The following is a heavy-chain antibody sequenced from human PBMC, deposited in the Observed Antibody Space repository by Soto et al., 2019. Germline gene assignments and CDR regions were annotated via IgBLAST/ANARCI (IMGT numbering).Heavy chain of an antibody. Sequence: ASVKVACKASGYTFTSYGISWVRQAPGQGLEWMGWISAYNGNTNYAQKLQGRVTMTTDTSTSTAYMELRSLRSDDTAVYYCARSKVLWDFWSGYYYGAVPRYGMDVWGQGTTVTVSS. CDR3: ARSKVLWDFWSGYYYGAVPRYGMDV. CDR2: ISAYNGNT. J-gene: IGHJ6*02. CDR1: GYTFTSYG. D-gene: IGHD3-3*01. V-gene: IGHV1-18*01.